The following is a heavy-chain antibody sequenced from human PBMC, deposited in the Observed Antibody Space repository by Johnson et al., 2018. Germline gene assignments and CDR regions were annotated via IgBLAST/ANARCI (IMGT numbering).Heavy chain of an antibody. CDR2: ISYDGSNK. CDR3: AKEERYYYYMDV. J-gene: IGHJ6*03. Sequence: QVQLVQSGGGVVQPGRSLRLSCAASGFTFSSYGMHWVRQAPGKGLEWVAVISYDGSNKYYADSGKGRFTSSRDNSKNTLYLQMNSLRAEDTAVFYCAKEERYYYYMDVWGKGTTVTVSS. CDR1: GFTFSSYG. V-gene: IGHV3-30*18.